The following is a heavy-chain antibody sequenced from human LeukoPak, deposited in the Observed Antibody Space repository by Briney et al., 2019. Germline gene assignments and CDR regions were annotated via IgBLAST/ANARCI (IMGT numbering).Heavy chain of an antibody. CDR3: ARGETSSYDY. Sequence: PGGSLRLSCAASGFTVSINYMSWVRQAPGKGLEWVSVIYSGGNTYYADSVKGRFTISRDNSKNTVYLQMNSLRAEATAVYYCARGETSSYDYWGQGTLVTVSS. J-gene: IGHJ4*02. V-gene: IGHV3-53*01. CDR1: GFTVSINY. CDR2: IYSGGNT. D-gene: IGHD2-2*01.